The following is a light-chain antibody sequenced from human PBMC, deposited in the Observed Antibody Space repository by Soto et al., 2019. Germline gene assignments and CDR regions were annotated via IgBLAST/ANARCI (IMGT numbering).Light chain of an antibody. CDR1: VSNIGSNP. Sequence: QSVVTQPPSASGTPGQRVTISCSGSVSNIGSNPVNWYQHLPGTAPKLLIYSSSHRPSGVPDRFSGSKSGTSASLAISGLQSGDEADYYCAAWDVSLNVVVFGGGTKLTVL. CDR3: AAWDVSLNVVV. CDR2: SSS. V-gene: IGLV1-44*01. J-gene: IGLJ2*01.